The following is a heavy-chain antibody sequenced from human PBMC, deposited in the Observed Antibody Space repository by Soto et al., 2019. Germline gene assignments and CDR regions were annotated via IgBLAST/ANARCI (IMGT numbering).Heavy chain of an antibody. J-gene: IGHJ6*02. CDR2: LSWNSETT. D-gene: IGHD3-16*01. V-gene: IGHV3-9*01. CDR1: GFTFDDHG. Sequence: GGSMRLSCAASGFTFDDHGMDWVRKGKGWGIEWVSGLSWNSETTGYADSVKGRFTISRDNAKTSLYLQMNSLRAEDTALYYCAKDEGGALSVAKGASYAYYGTDDWGQRTIVTVSS. CDR3: AKDEGGALSVAKGASYAYYGTDD.